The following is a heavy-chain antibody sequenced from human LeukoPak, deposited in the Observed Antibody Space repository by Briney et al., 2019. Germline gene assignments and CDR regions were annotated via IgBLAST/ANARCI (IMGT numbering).Heavy chain of an antibody. Sequence: SETLSLTCTVCGGSISSYYWSWIRQPPGKGLEWIGYIYYSGSTNYNPSLKSRVTISVDTSKNQFSLKLSSVTAADTAVYYCAREEGAGDAFDIWGQGTMVTVSS. CDR3: AREEGAGDAFDI. CDR2: IYYSGST. CDR1: GGSISSYY. D-gene: IGHD1-26*01. J-gene: IGHJ3*02. V-gene: IGHV4-59*01.